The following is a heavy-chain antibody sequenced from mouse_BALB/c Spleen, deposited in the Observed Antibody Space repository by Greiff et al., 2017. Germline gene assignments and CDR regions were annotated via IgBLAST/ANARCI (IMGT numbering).Heavy chain of an antibody. Sequence: EVQLQESGPGLVKPSQSLSLTCTVTGYSITSDYAWNWIRQFPGNKLEWMGYISYSGSTSYNPSLKSRISITRDTSKNQFFLQLNSVTTEDTATYYCAMGGNSWFAYWGQGTLVTVSA. V-gene: IGHV3-2*02. CDR2: ISYSGST. J-gene: IGHJ3*01. D-gene: IGHD2-1*01. CDR1: GYSITSDYA. CDR3: AMGGNSWFAY.